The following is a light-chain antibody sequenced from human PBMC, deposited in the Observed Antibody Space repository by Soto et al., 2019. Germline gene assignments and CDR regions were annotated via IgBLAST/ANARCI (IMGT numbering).Light chain of an antibody. J-gene: IGLJ1*01. CDR1: SSNIGAGYD. CDR3: QSYDSSLSGYV. CDR2: GNN. V-gene: IGLV1-40*01. Sequence: QSVLTQPPSVSGAPGQRLTISCTGRSSNIGAGYDVHWYRQPPGTAPKLLIFGNNNRPSGVPDRFSGSKSGTSASLAITGLQAEDEADHYCQSYDSSLSGYVFGTGTKVTVL.